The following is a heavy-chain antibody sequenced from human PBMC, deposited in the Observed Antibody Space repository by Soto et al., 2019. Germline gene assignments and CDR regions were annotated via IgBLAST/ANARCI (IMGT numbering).Heavy chain of an antibody. CDR3: ARMEDCSGGSCYSFDY. CDR1: GFSLSNARMG. D-gene: IGHD2-15*01. Sequence: QVTLKESGPVLVKPTETLTLTCTVSGFSLSNARMGVSWIRQPPGKALEWLAHIFSNDEKSYSTSLKSRLTNSKDTSKSQVVLTMTNMDPVDTATYYCARMEDCSGGSCYSFDYWGQGTLVTVSS. CDR2: IFSNDEK. J-gene: IGHJ4*02. V-gene: IGHV2-26*01.